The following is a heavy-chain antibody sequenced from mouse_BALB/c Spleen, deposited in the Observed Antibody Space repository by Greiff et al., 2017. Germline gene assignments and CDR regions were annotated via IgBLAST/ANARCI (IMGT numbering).Heavy chain of an antibody. J-gene: IGHJ1*01. D-gene: IGHD1-1*01. CDR1: GYTFTSYW. V-gene: IGHV1-69*02. CDR3: ARAHYYGSFWYFDV. Sequence: VQLQQPGAELVKPGAPVKLSCKASGYTFTSYWMNWVKQRPGRGLEWIGRIDPSDSETHYNQKFKDKATLTVDKSSSTAYIQLSSLTSEDSAVYYCARAHYYGSFWYFDVWGAGTTVTVSS. CDR2: IDPSDSET.